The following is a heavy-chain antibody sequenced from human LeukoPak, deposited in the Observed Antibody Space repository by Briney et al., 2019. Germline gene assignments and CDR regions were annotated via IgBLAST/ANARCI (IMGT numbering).Heavy chain of an antibody. CDR3: AHTIYANGGPYHFDY. J-gene: IGHJ4*02. CDR1: GFSLSTTGEG. CDR2: IYWNGGN. V-gene: IGHV2-5*01. Sequence: ESGPTLVGPTQTLPLTCTFSGFSLSTTGEGVGWIRQPPGKALEWLAVIYWNGGNYYSPSLKSRLTITKDTSKNHVVLTLTNMVPVDTATYYCAHTIYANGGPYHFDYWGQGTLVTVSS. D-gene: IGHD2-8*01.